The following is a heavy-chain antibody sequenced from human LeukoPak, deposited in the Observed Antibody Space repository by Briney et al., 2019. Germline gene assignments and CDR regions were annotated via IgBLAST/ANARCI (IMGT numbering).Heavy chain of an antibody. CDR2: MNPNSGNT. J-gene: IGHJ3*02. Sequence: GASVEVSCKASGYTFTSYNINWVRQATGQGLEWMGWMNPNSGNTGYAQKFQGRVTMTRNTSISTAYMELSSLRSEDTAVYYCARDVRNYADAFDIWGQGTMVTVSS. V-gene: IGHV1-8*01. CDR3: ARDVRNYADAFDI. CDR1: GYTFTSYN. D-gene: IGHD1-7*01.